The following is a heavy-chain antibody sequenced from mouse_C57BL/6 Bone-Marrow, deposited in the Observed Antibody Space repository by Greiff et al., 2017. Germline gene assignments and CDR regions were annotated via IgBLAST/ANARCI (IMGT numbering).Heavy chain of an antibody. V-gene: IGHV1-64*01. Sequence: QVQLQQPGAELVKPGASVKLSCKASGYTFTSYWMHWVKQRPGQGLEWIGMIHPNSGSTNYNEKFKSKDTLTVDKSSSTAYMQLSSLTSEDSAVYYCARGIYYDYDVPFFFDYWGQGTTLTVSS. CDR3: ARGIYYDYDVPFFFDY. CDR2: IHPNSGST. CDR1: GYTFTSYW. D-gene: IGHD2-4*01. J-gene: IGHJ2*01.